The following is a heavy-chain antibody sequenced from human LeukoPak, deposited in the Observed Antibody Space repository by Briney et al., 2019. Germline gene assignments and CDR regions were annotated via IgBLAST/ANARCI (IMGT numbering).Heavy chain of an antibody. CDR2: IYYSGST. Sequence: SETLSLTCTVSGGSFSSGSNCWGWIRQPPGKGLEWIGYIYYSGSTNYNPSLKSRVTISVDTSKNQFSLRLISVTAADTAVYYCARGQGFGWYYFDYWGQGTVVTVSS. CDR3: ARGQGFGWYYFDY. D-gene: IGHD6-19*01. CDR1: GGSFSSGSNC. V-gene: IGHV4-61*01. J-gene: IGHJ4*02.